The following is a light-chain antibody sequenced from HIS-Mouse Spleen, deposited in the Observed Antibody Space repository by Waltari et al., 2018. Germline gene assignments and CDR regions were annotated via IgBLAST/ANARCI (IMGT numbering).Light chain of an antibody. CDR1: SSNIGSNY. V-gene: IGLV1-47*01. J-gene: IGLJ3*02. Sequence: QSVLTQPPSASGTPGPRVTISCSGSSSNIGSNYVYWYQQLPGTAPKLLIYRNNRRPSGVPYRFSVSKSGTSASLAISGLRSEDEADYYCAAWDDSLSGPVFGGGTKRTVL. CDR2: RNN. CDR3: AAWDDSLSGPV.